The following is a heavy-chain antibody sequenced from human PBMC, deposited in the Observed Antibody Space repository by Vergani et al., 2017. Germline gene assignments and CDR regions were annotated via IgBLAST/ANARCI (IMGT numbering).Heavy chain of an antibody. CDR3: AGQFWVSQGVGAFET. Sequence: QVQLQESGPGLVKPSETLSLTCSVSGYSISRGYYRGWIRQPPGKGLEWIATVFHSGSAYYNPSLRRRVTISVETSKNQFSLRLTTLTAADTAVYYCAGQFWVSQGVGAFETWGRGTEVSVSS. CDR1: GYSISRGYY. V-gene: IGHV4-38-2*02. CDR2: VFHSGSA. J-gene: IGHJ3*02. D-gene: IGHD3-16*01.